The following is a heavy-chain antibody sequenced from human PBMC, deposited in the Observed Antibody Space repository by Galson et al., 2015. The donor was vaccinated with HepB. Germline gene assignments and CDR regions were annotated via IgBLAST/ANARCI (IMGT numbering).Heavy chain of an antibody. J-gene: IGHJ4*02. CDR1: GGSISSGGYY. D-gene: IGHD2-15*01. CDR3: TSHSPWGYCSGGSCYDY. CDR2: IYYSGST. V-gene: IGHV4-31*03. Sequence: TLSLTCTVSGGSISSGGYYWSWIRQHPGKGLEWIGYIYYSGSTYYNPSLKSRVTISVDTSKNQFSLKLSPVTAADTAVYYCTSHSPWGYCSGGSCYDYWGQGTLVTVSS.